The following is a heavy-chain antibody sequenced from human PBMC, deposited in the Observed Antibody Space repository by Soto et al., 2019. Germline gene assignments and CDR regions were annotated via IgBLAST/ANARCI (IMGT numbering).Heavy chain of an antibody. CDR2: ISYDGAYK. Sequence: GGSLSLSCAASGFPFSTYAMHWVRQAPGKGLEWVVVISYDGAYKYYADSVKGRFTISRDNSKNTVYLQMSSLRPEDTAVYYCAREGVYDISVHFFDYWGQGALVTVSS. CDR1: GFPFSTYA. V-gene: IGHV3-30-3*01. CDR3: AREGVYDISVHFFDY. J-gene: IGHJ4*02. D-gene: IGHD3-22*01.